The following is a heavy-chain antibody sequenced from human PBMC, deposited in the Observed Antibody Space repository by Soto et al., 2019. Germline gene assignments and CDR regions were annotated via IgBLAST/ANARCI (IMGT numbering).Heavy chain of an antibody. CDR1: GYTFTSYG. V-gene: IGHV1-18*01. Sequence: QVQLVQSGAEVKKPGASVKVSCKASGYTFTSYGIIWVRQAPGQGLEWMGWISAYNGNTNYAQKLQGRVTMTTDTSTSTAHMELRSLRSDDTAVYYCARDKTAYYYGSGADYWGQGTLVTVSS. CDR3: ARDKTAYYYGSGADY. J-gene: IGHJ4*02. D-gene: IGHD3-10*01. CDR2: ISAYNGNT.